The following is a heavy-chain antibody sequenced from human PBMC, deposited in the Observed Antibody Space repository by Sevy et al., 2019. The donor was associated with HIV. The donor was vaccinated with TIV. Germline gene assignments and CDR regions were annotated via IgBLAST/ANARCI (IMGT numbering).Heavy chain of an antibody. D-gene: IGHD1-26*01. CDR3: AKDPQVGY. CDR1: GFTFSSYG. Sequence: GGSLRLSCAASGFTFSSYGMHWVRQAPGKGLEWVAFIRYDGSNKNYADSVKGRFTISRDNSKNTLYLQMNSLRAEDTAVYYCAKDPQVGYWGQGTLVTVSS. CDR2: IRYDGSNK. J-gene: IGHJ4*02. V-gene: IGHV3-30*02.